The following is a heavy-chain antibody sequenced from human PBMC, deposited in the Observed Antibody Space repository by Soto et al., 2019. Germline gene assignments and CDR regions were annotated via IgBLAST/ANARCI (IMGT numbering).Heavy chain of an antibody. Sequence: EVQLVESGGGLVQPGGSLRLTCAASGFTLSGYWMSWVRQAPGKGLEWVANVKQDGSNENYMDSVKGRFSISRDNARNSLNLHMNSLRGEDTAVYYCASGGGNFDQWGQGTLVTVSS. CDR1: GFTLSGYW. CDR2: VKQDGSNE. CDR3: ASGGGNFDQ. V-gene: IGHV3-7*02. D-gene: IGHD3-16*01. J-gene: IGHJ4*02.